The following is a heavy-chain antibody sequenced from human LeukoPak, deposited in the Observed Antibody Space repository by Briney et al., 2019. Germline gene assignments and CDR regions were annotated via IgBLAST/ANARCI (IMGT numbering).Heavy chain of an antibody. CDR1: GGSISSYY. D-gene: IGHD5-18*01. J-gene: IGHJ3*02. CDR2: IYYSGST. Sequence: SETLSLTCTVSGGSISSYYWSWIRQPPGKGLEWIGYIYYSGSTNYNPSLKSRVTISVDTSKNQFSLKLSSVTAADTAVYYCARQAVQLWLGDDAFDIWGLGTMVTVSS. CDR3: ARQAVQLWLGDDAFDI. V-gene: IGHV4-59*08.